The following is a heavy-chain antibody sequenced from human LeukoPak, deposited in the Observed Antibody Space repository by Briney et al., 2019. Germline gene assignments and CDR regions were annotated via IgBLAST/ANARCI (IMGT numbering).Heavy chain of an antibody. CDR3: AKCRVATIGGPYYYYGMDV. V-gene: IGHV3-30*18. D-gene: IGHD5-12*01. Sequence: GGSLRLSCAASGCTFSSYGMHWVRQAPGKGLEWVAVISYDGSNKYYADSVKGRFTISRDNSKNTLYLQMNSLRAEGTAVYYCAKCRVATIGGPYYYYGMDVWGKGTTVTVSS. J-gene: IGHJ6*04. CDR2: ISYDGSNK. CDR1: GCTFSSYG.